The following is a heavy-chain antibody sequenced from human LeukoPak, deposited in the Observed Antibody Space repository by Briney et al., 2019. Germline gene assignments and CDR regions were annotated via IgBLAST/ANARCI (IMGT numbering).Heavy chain of an antibody. CDR3: ARATLIAAAGNWFDP. Sequence: PSQTLSLTCTVSGGSISSGDYYWSWIRQPPGKGLEWIGYIYYSGSTNYNPSLKSRVTISVDTSKNQFSLKLSSVTAADTAVYYCARATLIAAAGNWFDPWGQGTLVTVSS. J-gene: IGHJ5*02. CDR1: GGSISSGDYY. D-gene: IGHD6-13*01. V-gene: IGHV4-61*08. CDR2: IYYSGST.